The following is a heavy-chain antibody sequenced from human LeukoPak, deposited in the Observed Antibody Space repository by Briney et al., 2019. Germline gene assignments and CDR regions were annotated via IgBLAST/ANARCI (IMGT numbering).Heavy chain of an antibody. J-gene: IGHJ6*02. CDR3: ARGGYSYGWYYYYGMDV. CDR1: GGSISSGGYY. CDR2: IYYSGST. Sequence: SQTLSLTCTVSGGSISSGGYYWSWIRQHPGKGLEWIGYIYYSGSTYYNPSLKSRVTISVDTSKNQFSLKLSSVTAADTAVYYCARGGYSYGWYYYYGMDVWGQGTTVTVSS. D-gene: IGHD5-18*01. V-gene: IGHV4-31*03.